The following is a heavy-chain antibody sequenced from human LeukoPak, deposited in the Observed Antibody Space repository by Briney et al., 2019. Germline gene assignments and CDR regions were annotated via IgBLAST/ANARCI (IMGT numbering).Heavy chain of an antibody. CDR2: INHSGST. CDR3: ARGGGSSGYYMDY. D-gene: IGHD3-22*01. J-gene: IGHJ4*02. Sequence: SETLSLTCAVYGGSFSGYYWSWIRQPPGKGLEWIGEINHSGSTNYIPSLKSRLTISVDTSKKQISVKLSSVTAADTAVYYCARGGGSSGYYMDYWGQGALVTVSS. CDR1: GGSFSGYY. V-gene: IGHV4-34*01.